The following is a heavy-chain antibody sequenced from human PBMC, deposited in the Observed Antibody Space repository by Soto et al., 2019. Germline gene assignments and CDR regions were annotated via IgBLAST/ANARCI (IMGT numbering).Heavy chain of an antibody. J-gene: IGHJ6*02. CDR2: INPNSGGT. CDR3: ARAGVSRARGEGYSYGVCYKYYYYGMDV. D-gene: IGHD2-8*01. CDR1: GYTFTGYY. Sequence: VASVKVSCKASGYTFTGYYMHWVRQAPGQGLEWMGWINPNSGGTNYAQKFQGWVTMTRDTSISTAYMELSRLRSDDTAVYYCARAGVSRARGEGYSYGVCYKYYYYGMDVWGQGTTVTVSS. V-gene: IGHV1-2*04.